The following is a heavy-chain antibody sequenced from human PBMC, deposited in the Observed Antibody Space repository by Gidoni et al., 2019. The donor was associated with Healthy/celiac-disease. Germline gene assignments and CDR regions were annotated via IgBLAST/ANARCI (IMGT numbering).Heavy chain of an antibody. CDR1: GGTFSSYA. CDR3: ARTPIEQYYFDY. Sequence: QVQLVQSAAEVKTPGSSVKVSFKASGGTFSSYAISWVRQAPGQGLEWMGGIIPIFGTANYAQKCQGRVTITADESTSKAYMELSSLRSEDTAVYYYARTPIEQYYFDYWGQGTLVTVSS. V-gene: IGHV1-69*01. J-gene: IGHJ4*02. D-gene: IGHD4-4*01. CDR2: IIPIFGTA.